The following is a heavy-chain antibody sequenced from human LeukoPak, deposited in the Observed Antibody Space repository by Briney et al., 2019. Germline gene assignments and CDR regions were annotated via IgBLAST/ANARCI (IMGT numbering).Heavy chain of an antibody. J-gene: IGHJ4*02. D-gene: IGHD3-3*01. V-gene: IGHV3-21*01. CDR1: GFTFSSYS. CDR2: ISSSSSYI. CDR3: ARVFTIFGVPYYFDY. Sequence: GGSLRLSCAASGFTFSSYSMNWVRQAPGKGLEWVSSISSSSSYIYYADSVKGRFTISRDNAKNSLYLQMNSLRAEDTAVYYCARVFTIFGVPYYFDYWGQGTLVTVSP.